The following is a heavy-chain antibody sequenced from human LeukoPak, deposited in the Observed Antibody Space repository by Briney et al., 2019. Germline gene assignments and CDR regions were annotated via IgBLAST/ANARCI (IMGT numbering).Heavy chain of an antibody. V-gene: IGHV3-30*02. Sequence: GGSLRLSCAGSGFTFSSYGMHWVRQAPGKGLEWVAFIRYDGSNKYYADSVKGRFTISRDNSKNTLYLQMNSLRAEDTAVYFCAKGSGWEASYFYYYMDVWDKGTTVTISS. J-gene: IGHJ6*03. CDR2: IRYDGSNK. CDR1: GFTFSSYG. CDR3: AKGSGWEASYFYYYMDV. D-gene: IGHD1-26*01.